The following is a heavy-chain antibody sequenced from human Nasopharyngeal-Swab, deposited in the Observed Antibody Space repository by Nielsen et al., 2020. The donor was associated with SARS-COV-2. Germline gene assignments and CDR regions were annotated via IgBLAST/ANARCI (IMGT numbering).Heavy chain of an antibody. CDR3: ARADSSSWYFDY. D-gene: IGHD6-13*01. V-gene: IGHV3-21*01. Sequence: GESLKIYWADSGFTFSSYSMNRDRQAPGKGLEWVSSISSSSSYIYYADSVKGRFTISRDNAKNSLYLQMNSLRAEDTAVYYCARADSSSWYFDYWGQGTLVTVSS. J-gene: IGHJ4*02. CDR2: ISSSSSYI. CDR1: GFTFSSYS.